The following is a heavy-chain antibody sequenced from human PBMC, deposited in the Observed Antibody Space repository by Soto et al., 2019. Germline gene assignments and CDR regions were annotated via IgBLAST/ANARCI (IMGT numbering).Heavy chain of an antibody. D-gene: IGHD6-19*01. J-gene: IGHJ4*02. CDR3: ARHLTGYSCGWSHFDY. V-gene: IGHV3-48*01. CDR1: GFTFSSYS. Sequence: EVQLVESGGGLVQPGGSLRLSCAASGFTFSSYSMNWVRQAPGKGLEWVSYISSSSSTIYYADSVKGRFTISRDNAKNSLYLQMNSLRAEDTAVYYCARHLTGYSCGWSHFDYWGQGTLVTVSS. CDR2: ISSSSSTI.